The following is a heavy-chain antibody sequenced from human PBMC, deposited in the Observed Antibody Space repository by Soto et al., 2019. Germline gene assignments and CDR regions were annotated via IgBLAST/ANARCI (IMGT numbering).Heavy chain of an antibody. CDR2: INVYNGNT. V-gene: IGHV1-18*01. D-gene: IGHD2-15*01. J-gene: IGHJ6*02. Sequence: ASVKVSCKASGYTFTSYAMHWVRQAPGERLEWMGWINVYNGNTKYAQQLQGRVTLTTDTSTSTAYMDLRSLRSDDAAVYYCARGHGCSGGSCYNYYYGMDVWGQGTAFTVSS. CDR1: GYTFTSYA. CDR3: ARGHGCSGGSCYNYYYGMDV.